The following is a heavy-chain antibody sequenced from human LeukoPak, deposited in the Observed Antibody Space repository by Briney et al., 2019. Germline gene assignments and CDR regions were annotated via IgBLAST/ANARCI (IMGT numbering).Heavy chain of an antibody. J-gene: IGHJ4*02. Sequence: PGGSLRLSCAASGFTFSNHAMSWVRQAPGKGPEWVSAISVSGGSTYYADSVKGRFTISRDNSKNTVSLQMSSLRAEDTALYYCAKGSGNGYGSGPFDYWGQGTLVTVSS. CDR3: AKGSGNGYGSGPFDY. D-gene: IGHD3-10*01. CDR1: GFTFSNHA. CDR2: ISVSGGST. V-gene: IGHV3-23*01.